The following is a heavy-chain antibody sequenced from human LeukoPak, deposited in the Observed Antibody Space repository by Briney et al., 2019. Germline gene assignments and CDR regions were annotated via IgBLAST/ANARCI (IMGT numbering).Heavy chain of an antibody. CDR2: INQDGSEK. V-gene: IGHV3-7*04. J-gene: IGHJ4*02. CDR3: ARDRYGDYDY. D-gene: IGHD4-17*01. CDR1: GFSFTSYW. Sequence: GGSLRLSCAASGFSFTSYWMSWVRQAPGKGLEWVANINQDGSEKYYVDSVKGRFTLSRDNAKNSLYLQMNSLRAEDTAVYYCARDRYGDYDYWGQGTLVTVSP.